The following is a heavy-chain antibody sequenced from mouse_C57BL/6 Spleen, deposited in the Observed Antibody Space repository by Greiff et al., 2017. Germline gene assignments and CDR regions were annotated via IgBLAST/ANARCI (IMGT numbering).Heavy chain of an antibody. CDR3: ARGAYYYGPWYFDV. J-gene: IGHJ1*03. Sequence: EVKLMESGGGLVKPGGSLKLSCAASGFTFSDYGMHWVRQAPEKGLEWVAYISSGSSTIYYADTVKGRFTISRDNAKNTLFLQMTSLRSEDTAMYYCARGAYYYGPWYFDVWGTGTTVTVSS. D-gene: IGHD1-1*01. CDR1: GFTFSDYG. CDR2: ISSGSSTI. V-gene: IGHV5-17*01.